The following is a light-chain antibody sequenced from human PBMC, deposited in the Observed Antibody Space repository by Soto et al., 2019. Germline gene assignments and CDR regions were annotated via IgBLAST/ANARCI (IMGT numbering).Light chain of an antibody. Sequence: DIPMTQSPSSLSASVGDRVTITCRASQSIATYLNWYQQKPGKAPNLLIFATSSLQSGVPSRFSGSGSGTDFTLTISSLQPEDFATYYCQQSYSLPVTFGGGTKVEIK. V-gene: IGKV1-39*01. CDR1: QSIATY. J-gene: IGKJ4*01. CDR3: QQSYSLPVT. CDR2: ATS.